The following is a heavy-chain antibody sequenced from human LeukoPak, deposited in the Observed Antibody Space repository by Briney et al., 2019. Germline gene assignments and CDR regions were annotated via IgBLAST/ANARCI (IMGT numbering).Heavy chain of an antibody. Sequence: PSETLSLTCTVSGGSISSGGYYWSWIRQHPGKGLEWIGYIYYSGSTYYNPSLKSRVTISVDTSKNQFSLKLSSVTAADTAVYYCARNQRVGDSSGWYYYYGMDVWGKGTTVTVSS. CDR2: IYYSGST. CDR1: GGSISSGGYY. J-gene: IGHJ6*04. V-gene: IGHV4-31*03. D-gene: IGHD6-19*01. CDR3: ARNQRVGDSSGWYYYYGMDV.